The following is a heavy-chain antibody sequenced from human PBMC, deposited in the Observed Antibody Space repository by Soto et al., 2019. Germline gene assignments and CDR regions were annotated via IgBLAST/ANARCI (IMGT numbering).Heavy chain of an antibody. CDR2: VNPGSGDT. CDR1: GYTFTNND. D-gene: IGHD5-18*01. CDR3: ARMASFGSLNCLDP. Sequence: ASVKVSCKASGYTFTNNDVSWVRQATGQGLEWMGWVNPGSGDTGYAQKFQGRLTMTRDISIATAYMELNSLTSEDTAIYYCARMASFGSLNCLDPWGQGALVTVSS. V-gene: IGHV1-8*01. J-gene: IGHJ5*02.